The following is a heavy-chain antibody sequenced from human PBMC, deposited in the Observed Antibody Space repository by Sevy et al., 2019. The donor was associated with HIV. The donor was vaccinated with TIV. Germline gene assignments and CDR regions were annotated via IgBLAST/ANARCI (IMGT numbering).Heavy chain of an antibody. CDR1: GFTFSSYA. CDR2: ISGGGGST. Sequence: GGSLRLSCAASGFTFSSYAMSWVRQAPGKGLEWVSAISGGGGSTYYADSVKGRFTISRDNSKNTLYLQMNSLRAEDTAVYYCAKGHDFWSGYYKYYGMDVWGQGTTVTVSS. V-gene: IGHV3-23*01. CDR3: AKGHDFWSGYYKYYGMDV. J-gene: IGHJ6*02. D-gene: IGHD3-3*01.